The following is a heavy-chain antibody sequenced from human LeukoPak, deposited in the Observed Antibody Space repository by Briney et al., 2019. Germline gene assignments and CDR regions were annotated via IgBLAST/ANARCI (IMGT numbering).Heavy chain of an antibody. V-gene: IGHV3-30*18. D-gene: IGHD1-26*01. CDR2: MAGDGSSI. Sequence: GGSLRLSCAASGFTFSSYSMNWVRQAPGKGLEWVALMAGDGSSIYYADSVKGRFTISRDNSKNTVYLQMNSLRPEDTAVYYCAKAAVYSKRWTPFDDWGRGTLVTVSS. CDR3: AKAAVYSKRWTPFDD. CDR1: GFTFSSYS. J-gene: IGHJ4*02.